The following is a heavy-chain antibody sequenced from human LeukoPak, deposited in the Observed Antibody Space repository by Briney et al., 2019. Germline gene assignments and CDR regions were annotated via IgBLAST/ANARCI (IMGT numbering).Heavy chain of an antibody. V-gene: IGHV4-59*01. J-gene: IGHJ4*02. CDR3: ARGVLPYYYFDY. D-gene: IGHD3-10*01. CDR1: GGSFSGYY. CDR2: IYYSGST. Sequence: SETLSLTCAVYGGSFSGYYWSWIRQPPGKGLEWIGYIYYSGSTNYNPSLKSRVTISVDTSKNQFSLKLSSVTAADTAVYYCARGVLPYYYFDYWGQGTLVTVSS.